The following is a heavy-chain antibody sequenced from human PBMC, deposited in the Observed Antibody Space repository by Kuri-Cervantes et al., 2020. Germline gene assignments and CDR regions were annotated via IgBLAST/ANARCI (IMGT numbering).Heavy chain of an antibody. CDR3: ARLLLAHDAFDI. Sequence: GSLRLSCTVSGGSISSYYWSWIRQPPGKGLEWIGYIYYSGSTNYNPSLKSRVTISVDTSKNQFSLKLSSVTAADTAVYYCARLLLAHDAFDIWGQGTMVTVSS. D-gene: IGHD3-3*01. J-gene: IGHJ3*02. V-gene: IGHV4-59*08. CDR1: GGSISSYY. CDR2: IYYSGST.